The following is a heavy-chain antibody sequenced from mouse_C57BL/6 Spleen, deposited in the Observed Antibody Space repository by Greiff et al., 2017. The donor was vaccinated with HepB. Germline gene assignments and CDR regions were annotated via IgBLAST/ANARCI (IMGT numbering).Heavy chain of an antibody. J-gene: IGHJ3*01. CDR1: GFTFSDYG. CDR3: ARSLYYDYGWFAY. Sequence: EVQLVESGGGLVKPGGSLKLSCAASGFTFSDYGMHWVRQAPEKGLEWVAYISSGSSTIYYADTVKGRFTISRDNAKNTLFLQMTSLRSEDTAMYYCARSLYYDYGWFAYWGQGTLVTVSA. D-gene: IGHD2-4*01. V-gene: IGHV5-17*01. CDR2: ISSGSSTI.